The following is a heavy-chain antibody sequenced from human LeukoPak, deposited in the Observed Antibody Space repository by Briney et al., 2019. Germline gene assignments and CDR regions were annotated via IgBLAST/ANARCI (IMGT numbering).Heavy chain of an antibody. CDR1: GFTFSSYW. V-gene: IGHV3-74*01. CDR3: ARGGVTAIPGDY. J-gene: IGHJ4*02. D-gene: IGHD2-21*02. Sequence: GGSLRLSCAASGFTFSSYWTHWVRQAPGKGLVWVSRVNSDGSSTSYADSVKGRFTISRDNAKNTLYLQMNSLRAEDTAVYYCARGGVTAIPGDYWGQGTLVTVSS. CDR2: VNSDGSST.